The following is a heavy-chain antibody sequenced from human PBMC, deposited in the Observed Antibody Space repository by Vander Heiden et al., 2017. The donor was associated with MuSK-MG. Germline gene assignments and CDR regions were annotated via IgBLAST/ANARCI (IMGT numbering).Heavy chain of an antibody. D-gene: IGHD3-22*01. CDR3: ARGGWYYYDSSGQTLDY. J-gene: IGHJ4*02. Sequence: EVQLVASGGGLVQPGGSLRLSCAASGFTFSRYEMNWVRQAPGKGLEWVSYSSSSGSTIYYADSVKGRFTISRDNAKNSLYLQMNSLRAEDTAVYYCARGGWYYYDSSGQTLDYWGQGTLVTVSS. CDR1: GFTFSRYE. CDR2: SSSSGSTI. V-gene: IGHV3-48*03.